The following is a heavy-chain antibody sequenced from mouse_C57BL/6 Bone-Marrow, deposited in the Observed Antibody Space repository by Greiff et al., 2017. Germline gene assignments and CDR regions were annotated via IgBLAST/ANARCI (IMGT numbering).Heavy chain of an antibody. V-gene: IGHV5-9-1*02. Sequence: EVMLVESGAGLVKPGGSLKLSCAASGFTFSSYAMSWVRQTPEKRLEWVAYISSGGDYIYYADTVKGRFTISRDNARNTLYLQMSSLTSEDTAMYYCTRDYYGSTKFAYWGQGTLVTVSA. CDR3: TRDYYGSTKFAY. J-gene: IGHJ3*01. D-gene: IGHD1-1*01. CDR2: ISSGGDYI. CDR1: GFTFSSYA.